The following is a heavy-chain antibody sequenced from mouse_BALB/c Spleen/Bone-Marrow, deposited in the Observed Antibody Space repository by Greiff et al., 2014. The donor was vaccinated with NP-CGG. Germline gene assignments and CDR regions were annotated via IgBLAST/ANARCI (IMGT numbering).Heavy chain of an antibody. CDR3: ARNYGYGKSFAY. Sequence: VHVKQSGAELVKPGASVKLSCTASGFNIKDTYMHWVKQRPEQGLEWIGRIDPANGNTKYDPKFQGKATMTADTSSNTAYLQLSSLTSEDTAVYYCARNYGYGKSFAYWGQGTLVTVSA. D-gene: IGHD2-2*01. V-gene: IGHV14-3*02. J-gene: IGHJ3*01. CDR1: GFNIKDTY. CDR2: IDPANGNT.